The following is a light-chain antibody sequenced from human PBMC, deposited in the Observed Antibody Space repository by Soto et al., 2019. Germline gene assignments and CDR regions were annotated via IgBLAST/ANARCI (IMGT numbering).Light chain of an antibody. CDR2: DAS. J-gene: IGKJ4*01. V-gene: IGKV3-11*01. Sequence: EIVLTQSPATLSLSPGERATLSCRASQSVSSYLAWYQQKPGQAPMLLIYDASNRATGIPARFSGSGSGTDFTLTIRSLEPEVLGCCYCPQRRYWPLTFGGGTKVEI. CDR3: PQRRYWPLT. CDR1: QSVSSY.